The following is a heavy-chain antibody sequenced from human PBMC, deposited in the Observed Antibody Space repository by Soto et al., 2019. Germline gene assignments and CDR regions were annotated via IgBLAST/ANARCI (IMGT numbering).Heavy chain of an antibody. CDR1: VGSVSNGGYY. Sequence: TLSLTCTVSVGSVSNGGYYWTWILQHPGKGLEWIGYIYYSGSTYYNPSLKSRVTISVDTSKNQSSLKLTSVTAADTAVHYCARDVTDFWSGHEGMDVWGQGTTVTVSS. CDR2: IYYSGST. CDR3: ARDVTDFWSGHEGMDV. V-gene: IGHV4-31*03. J-gene: IGHJ6*02. D-gene: IGHD3-3*01.